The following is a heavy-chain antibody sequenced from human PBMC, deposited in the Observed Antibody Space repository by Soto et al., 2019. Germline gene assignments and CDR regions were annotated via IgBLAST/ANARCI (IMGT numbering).Heavy chain of an antibody. V-gene: IGHV3-48*03. D-gene: IGHD2-2*01. CDR1: GFTFSSYE. CDR2: ISSSGSTI. J-gene: IGHJ6*02. Sequence: EVQLVESGGGLVQPGGSLRLSCAASGFTFSSYEMNWVRQAPGKGLEWVSYISSSGSTIYYADSVKGRFTISRDKAKNSLYLQMNSMRAEDTAVYYCARDLIVVVPAAANYYYYGMDVWGQGTTVTVSS. CDR3: ARDLIVVVPAAANYYYYGMDV.